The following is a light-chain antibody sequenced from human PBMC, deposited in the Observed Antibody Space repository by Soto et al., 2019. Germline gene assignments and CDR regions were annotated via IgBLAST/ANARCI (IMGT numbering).Light chain of an antibody. CDR3: CSYAGTDVSV. V-gene: IGLV2-11*01. Sequence: LTQRRSVSGSPGQSVTISFTGTSSDVGGYNYVSWYQQHPGKAPKLMIYDVTKRPLGVPDRLSGSKSGNTASLIISGLQAEDEADYYCCSYAGTDVSVFATGPKATVL. J-gene: IGLJ1*01. CDR2: DVT. CDR1: SSDVGGYNY.